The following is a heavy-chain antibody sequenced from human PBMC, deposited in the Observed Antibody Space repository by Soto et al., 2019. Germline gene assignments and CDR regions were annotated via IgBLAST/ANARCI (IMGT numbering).Heavy chain of an antibody. Sequence: QVQLEGSGGGVVQPGRSLRLSCAASGFTFSNYGMHWVRQAPGKGLEWVAVISSDGSNKYYADSVKGRFTISRDNSKNTLYLQMNSLRAEDTAVYYCAKDLRQQWLVNLDYWGQGTLVTVSS. D-gene: IGHD6-19*01. CDR3: AKDLRQQWLVNLDY. CDR2: ISSDGSNK. V-gene: IGHV3-30*18. CDR1: GFTFSNYG. J-gene: IGHJ4*02.